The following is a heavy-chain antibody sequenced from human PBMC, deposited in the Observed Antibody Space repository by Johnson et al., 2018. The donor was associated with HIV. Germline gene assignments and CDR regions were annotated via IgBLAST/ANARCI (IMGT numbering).Heavy chain of an antibody. D-gene: IGHD1-26*01. J-gene: IGHJ3*02. Sequence: VQLVESGGGLVQPGGSLRLSCAASGFTVSSNYMSWVRQAPGKGLEWVSVIYSGGSTYYADSVKGRFTISRDNSKNTLYLQMNSLRAEDTAVYYCAKGGGSYSDAFDIWGQGTMVTVSS. CDR3: AKGGGSYSDAFDI. V-gene: IGHV3-66*01. CDR1: GFTVSSNY. CDR2: IYSGGST.